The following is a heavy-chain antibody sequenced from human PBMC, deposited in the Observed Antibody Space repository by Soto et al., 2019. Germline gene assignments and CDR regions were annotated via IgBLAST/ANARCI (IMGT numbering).Heavy chain of an antibody. CDR3: AADATTVTTRRSIGMDV. J-gene: IGHJ6*02. Sequence: SVKVSFKASGFAFTRSAVQWVRQARGQRLEWIGWIVVGSGNTNYAQKFQERVTITRDMSTSTAYMELSSLRSEDTAVYYCAADATTVTTRRSIGMDVWGQGTTVTVSS. CDR1: GFAFTRSA. D-gene: IGHD4-4*01. V-gene: IGHV1-58*01. CDR2: IVVGSGNT.